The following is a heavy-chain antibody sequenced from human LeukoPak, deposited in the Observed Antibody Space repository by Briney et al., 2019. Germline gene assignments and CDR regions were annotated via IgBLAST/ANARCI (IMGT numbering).Heavy chain of an antibody. CDR3: AKDFGSGSYYDY. D-gene: IGHD1-26*01. CDR2: IGGSGVRT. CDR1: GFTFSNYD. V-gene: IGHV3-23*01. J-gene: IGHJ4*02. Sequence: GGSLRLSCEASGFTFSNYDMAWVRQAPGKGLEWVSSIGGSGVRTYYADSVKGRFTISRDKSKNTLYLQMNSLRDEDTAVYYCAKDFGSGSYYDYWGQGTLVTVSS.